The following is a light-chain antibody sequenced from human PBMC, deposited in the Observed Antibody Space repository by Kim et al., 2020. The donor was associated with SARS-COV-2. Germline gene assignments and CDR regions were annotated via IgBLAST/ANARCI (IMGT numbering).Light chain of an antibody. J-gene: IGKJ2*01. V-gene: IGKV4-1*01. CDR1: QSVLYSSNNKNH. CDR3: QQSYGTPYT. Sequence: DIVMTQSPDSLAVSLGERATINCKSSQSVLYSSNNKNHLAWYQQKPGQPPKLLIYWASTRESGVPDRLSGSGSGTDFTLTISSLQAEDVAVYYCQQSYGTPYTFGQGTKLEI. CDR2: WAS.